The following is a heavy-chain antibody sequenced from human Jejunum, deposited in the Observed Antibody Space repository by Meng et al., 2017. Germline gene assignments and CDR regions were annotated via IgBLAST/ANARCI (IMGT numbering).Heavy chain of an antibody. CDR1: GYTFTSNG. J-gene: IGHJ4*02. CDR3: ARDYSGTSYRYSDY. D-gene: IGHD1-26*01. V-gene: IGHV1-18*01. Sequence: QVQRAQSGAEVKNPGASVKVSCKTSGYTFTSNGISWVRQAPGQGLEWMGWISVYHGNTNYAQKLQGRVTMTTDTSTSTAYMELRSLSSDDTAVYFCARDYSGTSYRYSDYWGQGTLVTVSS. CDR2: ISVYHGNT.